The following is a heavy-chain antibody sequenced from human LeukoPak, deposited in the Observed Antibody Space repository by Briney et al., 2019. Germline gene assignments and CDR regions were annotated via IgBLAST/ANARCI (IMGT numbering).Heavy chain of an antibody. D-gene: IGHD2-2*01. CDR3: ARAVVVPAAMVYYYYGMDV. Sequence: ASVKVSCKASGYTFTSYDINWVRQATGQGLEWMGWMNPNSGNTGYAQKFQGRVTMTRNTSISTAYMELSSLRSEDTAVHYCARAVVVPAAMVYYYYGMDVWGQGTTVTVSS. V-gene: IGHV1-8*01. CDR2: MNPNSGNT. CDR1: GYTFTSYD. J-gene: IGHJ6*02.